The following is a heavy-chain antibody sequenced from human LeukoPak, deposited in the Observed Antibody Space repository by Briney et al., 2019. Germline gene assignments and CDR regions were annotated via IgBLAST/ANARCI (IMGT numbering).Heavy chain of an antibody. Sequence: GSLRLSCAASGFTFSSYAMNWVRQAPGKGLEWVSSISSSSSYIYYADSVKGRFTISRDNAKNSLYLQMNSLRAEDTAVYYCARDLGGTDYYDSSGYPSTGYWGQGTLVTVSS. CDR1: GFTFSSYA. CDR3: ARDLGGTDYYDSSGYPSTGY. J-gene: IGHJ4*02. CDR2: ISSSSSYI. V-gene: IGHV3-21*01. D-gene: IGHD3-22*01.